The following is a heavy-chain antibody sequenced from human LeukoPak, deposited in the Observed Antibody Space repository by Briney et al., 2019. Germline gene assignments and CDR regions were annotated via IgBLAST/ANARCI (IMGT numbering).Heavy chain of an antibody. CDR2: IIPILGIA. CDR3: AATYYDILTGYYSGWFDP. J-gene: IGHJ5*02. V-gene: IGHV1-69*04. Sequence: SVKVSCKASGGTFSSYAISWVRQAPGQGLEWRGRIIPILGIANYAQKFQGRVTITADKSTRTAYMELSSLRSEATAVYYCAATYYDILTGYYSGWFDPWGQGTLVTVSS. D-gene: IGHD3-9*01. CDR1: GGTFSSYA.